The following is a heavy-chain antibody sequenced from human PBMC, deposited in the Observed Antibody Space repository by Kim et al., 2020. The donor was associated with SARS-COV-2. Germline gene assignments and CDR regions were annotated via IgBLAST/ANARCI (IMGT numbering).Heavy chain of an antibody. Sequence: GGSLRLSCAASGFTFDDYAMHWVRQAPGKGLEWVSLISWDGGSTYYADSVKGRFTISRDNSKNSLYLQMNSLRAEDTALYYCAKDIWAAAGSLAYYYYGMDVCGQGTTVTVSS. CDR1: GFTFDDYA. CDR3: AKDIWAAAGSLAYYYYGMDV. CDR2: ISWDGGST. V-gene: IGHV3-43D*03. J-gene: IGHJ6*02. D-gene: IGHD6-13*01.